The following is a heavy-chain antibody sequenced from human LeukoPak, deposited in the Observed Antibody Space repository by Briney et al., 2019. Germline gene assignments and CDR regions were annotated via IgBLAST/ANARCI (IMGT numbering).Heavy chain of an antibody. CDR1: GFPFSSYA. Sequence: GGSLRLSCAASGFPFSSYAMSWVRQAPGKGLEWVSAISGSGGSTYYADSVKGRFTIFRDNSKNTLYLQMNSLRAEDTAVYYCAKGGLGYCSSTSCYYFDYWGQGTLVTVSS. D-gene: IGHD2-2*01. J-gene: IGHJ4*02. CDR3: AKGGLGYCSSTSCYYFDY. CDR2: ISGSGGST. V-gene: IGHV3-23*01.